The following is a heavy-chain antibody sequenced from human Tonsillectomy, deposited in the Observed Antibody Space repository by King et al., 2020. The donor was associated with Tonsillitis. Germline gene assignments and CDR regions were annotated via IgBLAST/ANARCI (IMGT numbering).Heavy chain of an antibody. CDR2: INPSGST. Sequence: VQLQQWGAGLLKPSETLSLTCAVYVGSFSGYYWSWIRQPPGKRLEWIGEINPSGSTNYSPSLKSRVTISVDTSKNQFSLKLSSVTAADTAVYYCARLLSRWGGYSYSLGWFDPWGQGTLVTVSS. J-gene: IGHJ5*02. V-gene: IGHV4-34*01. D-gene: IGHD5-18*01. CDR1: VGSFSGYY. CDR3: ARLLSRWGGYSYSLGWFDP.